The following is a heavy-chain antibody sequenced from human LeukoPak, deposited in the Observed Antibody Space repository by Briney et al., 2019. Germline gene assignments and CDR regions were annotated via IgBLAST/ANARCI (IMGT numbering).Heavy chain of an antibody. CDR1: GYSFRSYW. CDR2: IYPADSET. CDR3: ARSQHGSGSYYTNWFDP. J-gene: IGHJ5*02. Sequence: GESLKISGKGSGYSFRSYWIGWVRQMPGKGLDWMEIIYPADSETRYSPSFQGQVSISADKSISTAYLQWSSLKASDTAMYYCARSQHGSGSYYTNWFDPWGQGTLVTVSS. D-gene: IGHD3-10*01. V-gene: IGHV5-51*01.